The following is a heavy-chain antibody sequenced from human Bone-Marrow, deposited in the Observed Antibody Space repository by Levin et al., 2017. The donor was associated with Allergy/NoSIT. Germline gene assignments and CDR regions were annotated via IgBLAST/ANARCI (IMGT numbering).Heavy chain of an antibody. CDR3: AVGYSSGWYYYYMDV. V-gene: IGHV1-69*08. CDR1: GGTFSSYS. D-gene: IGHD6-19*01. Sequence: SGESLKISCRASGGTFSSYSISWVRQAPGHGLEWMGRIIPIPGTADYAQKFQGRVTITADRSTTTAYMELSSLRSDDTAVYYCAVGYSSGWYYYYMDVWGKGTTVTVSS. CDR2: IIPIPGTA. J-gene: IGHJ6*03.